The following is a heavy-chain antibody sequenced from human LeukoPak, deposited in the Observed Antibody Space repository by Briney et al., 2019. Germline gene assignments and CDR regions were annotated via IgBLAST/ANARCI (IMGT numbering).Heavy chain of an antibody. D-gene: IGHD3-22*01. Sequence: PGGSLRLSCAASGFTFSSYWMHWVRQAPGKRLVWVSRINSDGSSTSYADSVKGRFTISRDNAKNTLYLQMNSLRAEDTAVYYCARGPYYYDSSGYHYYFDYWGQGTLVTVSS. CDR1: GFTFSSYW. J-gene: IGHJ4*02. CDR2: INSDGSST. CDR3: ARGPYYYDSSGYHYYFDY. V-gene: IGHV3-74*01.